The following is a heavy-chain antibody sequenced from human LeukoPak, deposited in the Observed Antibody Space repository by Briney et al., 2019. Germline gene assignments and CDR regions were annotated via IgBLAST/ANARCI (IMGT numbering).Heavy chain of an antibody. CDR3: ARVAHYYHLDQ. D-gene: IGHD1-26*01. CDR2: ISSSSSYI. V-gene: IGHV3-21*01. Sequence: GGSLRLSCAASGFTFSSYSMNWVRQAPGKGLEWVSSISSSSSYIYYADSVKGRFTISRDNAKNSLYLQMKSLRAKDTAVYYCARVAHYYHLDQWGQGTLVTVSS. J-gene: IGHJ4*02. CDR1: GFTFSSYS.